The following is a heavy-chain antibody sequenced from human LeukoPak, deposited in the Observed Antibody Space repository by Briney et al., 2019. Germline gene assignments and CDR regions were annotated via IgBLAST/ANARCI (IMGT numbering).Heavy chain of an antibody. V-gene: IGHV1-46*01. CDR2: INPSGGST. J-gene: IGHJ4*02. CDR1: GYTFTSYY. CDR3: ATTRRDGYKITRSFDY. Sequence: ASVKVSCKASGYTFTSYYMHWVRQAPGQGLEWMGIINPSGGSTNYAQKFQGRVTITADESTSTAYMELSSLRSEDTAVYYCATTRRDGYKITRSFDYWGQGTLVTVSS. D-gene: IGHD5-24*01.